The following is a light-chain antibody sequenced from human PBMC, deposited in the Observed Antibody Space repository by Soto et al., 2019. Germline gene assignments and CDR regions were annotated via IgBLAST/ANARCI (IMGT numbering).Light chain of an antibody. V-gene: IGLV1-51*01. CDR3: GSWDSRLSAYV. Sequence: QSVLTQPPSVSAAPGQKVTISCSGGSSNIGGNSVSWYQQLPGTAPKLLIYDDNKRPSGITDRFSGSKSGTSATLGITGFQTGDEANYYCGSWDSRLSAYVFGTGTKANVL. CDR1: SSNIGGNS. CDR2: DDN. J-gene: IGLJ1*01.